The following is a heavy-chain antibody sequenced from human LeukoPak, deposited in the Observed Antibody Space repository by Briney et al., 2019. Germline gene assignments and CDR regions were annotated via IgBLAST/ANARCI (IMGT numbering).Heavy chain of an antibody. CDR2: MNPNSGNT. J-gene: IGHJ4*02. D-gene: IGHD3-9*01. V-gene: IGHV1-8*02. Sequence: GASVKVSCKASGYTFTSYGINWVRQATGQGLEWMGWMNPNSGNTGYAQKFQGRVTMTRNTSISTAYMELSSLRSEDTAVYYCARGPFYILTGYYIDYWGQGTLVTVSS. CDR1: GYTFTSYG. CDR3: ARGPFYILTGYYIDY.